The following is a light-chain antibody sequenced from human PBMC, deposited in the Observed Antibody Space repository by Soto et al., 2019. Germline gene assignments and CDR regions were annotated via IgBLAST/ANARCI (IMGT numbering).Light chain of an antibody. J-gene: IGKJ1*01. Sequence: EIVMTQSPATLSVSPGERATLSCRASQSVSSNLAWYQQKPGQAPRLLIYGASTRATGIPARFSGSGSGTEFTFTISSLQSKDVAVYYCQQYNNWPSCTFGQGTKVEIK. V-gene: IGKV3-15*01. CDR2: GAS. CDR1: QSVSSN. CDR3: QQYNNWPSCT.